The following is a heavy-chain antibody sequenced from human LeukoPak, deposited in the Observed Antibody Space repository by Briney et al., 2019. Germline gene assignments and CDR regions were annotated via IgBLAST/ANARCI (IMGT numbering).Heavy chain of an antibody. CDR2: IKEDGSEK. Sequence: GGSLRLSCAASGFTFSSCWMNWVRQAPGKGLEWVASIKEDGSEKYYVDSVKGRFTISRDNAKNSLYLQMNSLRAEDTAVFYCARGPSGYHNTGGQGTLVTVSS. CDR3: ARGPSGYHNT. J-gene: IGHJ4*02. V-gene: IGHV3-7*01. D-gene: IGHD5-12*01. CDR1: GFTFSSCW.